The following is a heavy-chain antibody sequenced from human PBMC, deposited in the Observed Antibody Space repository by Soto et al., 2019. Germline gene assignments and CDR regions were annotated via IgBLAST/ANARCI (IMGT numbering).Heavy chain of an antibody. J-gene: IGHJ4*02. Sequence: PGGSLRLSCAASGFTFSRYSMNWVRQAPGKGLEWISYISTSSSAMYYADSVKGRFAISRDNAQNSLYLQMNSLRDEDTAVYYCARDLDWSFDYWAQGTLVTVSS. CDR1: GFTFSRYS. V-gene: IGHV3-48*02. D-gene: IGHD1-1*01. CDR3: ARDLDWSFDY. CDR2: ISTSSSAM.